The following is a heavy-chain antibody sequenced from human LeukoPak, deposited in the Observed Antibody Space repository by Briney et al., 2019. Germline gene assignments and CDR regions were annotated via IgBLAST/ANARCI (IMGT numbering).Heavy chain of an antibody. V-gene: IGHV3-23*01. J-gene: IGHJ5*02. Sequence: GGSLRLSCAASGFTFSSYAMSWVRQAPGKGLEWVSAISGSGGSTYYADSAKGRFTISRDNSKNTLYLQMNSLRAEDTAVYYCAKTLGDYGDYWFDPWGQGTLVTVSS. D-gene: IGHD4-17*01. CDR3: AKTLGDYGDYWFDP. CDR2: ISGSGGST. CDR1: GFTFSSYA.